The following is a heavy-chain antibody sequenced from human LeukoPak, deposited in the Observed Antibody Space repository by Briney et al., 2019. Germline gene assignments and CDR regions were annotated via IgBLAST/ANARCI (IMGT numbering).Heavy chain of an antibody. CDR3: ARGGYCSSASCHNWFDP. Sequence: TSSETLSLTCTVSGGSISSYYWSWIRQPPGKGLEWIGYIYYSGSTYYNPSLKSRVTISVDTSKNQFSLKLSSVTAADTAVYYCARGGYCSSASCHNWFDPWGQGTLVTVSS. V-gene: IGHV4-59*12. CDR2: IYYSGST. D-gene: IGHD2-2*01. J-gene: IGHJ5*02. CDR1: GGSISSYY.